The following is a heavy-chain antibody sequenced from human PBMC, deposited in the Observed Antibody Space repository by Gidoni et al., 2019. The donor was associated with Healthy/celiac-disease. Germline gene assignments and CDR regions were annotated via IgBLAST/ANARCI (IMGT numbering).Heavy chain of an antibody. CDR1: GGSISSGGYS. Sequence: QLQLQESGSGLVKPSQTLSLTCAVSGGSISSGGYSWSWIRQPPGKGLEWIGYIYHSGSTYYNPSLKSRVTISVDRSKNQFSLKLSSVTAADTAVYYCARAPLGVVGWYYYYGMDVWGQGTTVTVSS. V-gene: IGHV4-30-2*01. CDR3: ARAPLGVVGWYYYYGMDV. J-gene: IGHJ6*02. CDR2: IYHSGST. D-gene: IGHD3-3*01.